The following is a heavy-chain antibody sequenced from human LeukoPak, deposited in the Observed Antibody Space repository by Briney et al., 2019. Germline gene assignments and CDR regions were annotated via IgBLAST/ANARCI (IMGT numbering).Heavy chain of an antibody. CDR2: IKSKTDGGTT. V-gene: IGHV3-15*01. CDR3: XXXXXXXXXXXXX. Sequence: GGSLRLSCAASGFTFSNAWMSWVRQAPGKGLEWVGRIKSKTDGGTTDYAAPVKGRFTISRDDSKNTLYLQMNSLKTEDTAVXXXXXXXXXXXXXXXXWXXGTLVTVS. CDR1: GFTFSNAW. J-gene: IGHJ4*01.